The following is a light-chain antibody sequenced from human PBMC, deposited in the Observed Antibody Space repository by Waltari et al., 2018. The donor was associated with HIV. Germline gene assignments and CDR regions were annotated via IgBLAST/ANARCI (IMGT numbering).Light chain of an antibody. CDR2: WAS. V-gene: IGKV4-1*01. CDR1: RSLLYSSTNKNY. CDR3: QQYYNSPYI. J-gene: IGKJ2*01. Sequence: DIVLTQSPDSLAVSLGERATINCKSSRSLLYSSTNKNYLAWYQQKPGQPPKLRIYWASTRESGVPDRFSGSGSGTDFTLTISSLLAEDVAVYYCQQYYNSPYIFGQGTKLEIK.